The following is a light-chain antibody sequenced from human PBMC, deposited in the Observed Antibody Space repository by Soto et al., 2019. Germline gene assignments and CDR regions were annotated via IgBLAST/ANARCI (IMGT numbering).Light chain of an antibody. CDR3: AAWDDSLSAAL. V-gene: IGLV1-47*01. Sequence: QSVLTQPPSASGTPGQRVTISCSGSSSNIGSNYVYWYQQLPGTAPKLLIYRNNQRPSGVPDRFSGSKSGTSASLAISGLRSEDEDDYDCAAWDDSLSAALFGGGTKVTVL. CDR2: RNN. CDR1: SSNIGSNY. J-gene: IGLJ2*01.